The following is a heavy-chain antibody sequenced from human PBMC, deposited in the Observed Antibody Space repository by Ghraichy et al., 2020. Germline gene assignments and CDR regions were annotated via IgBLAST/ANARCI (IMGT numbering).Heavy chain of an antibody. CDR3: ARGSRVIRFYYYDGMDV. V-gene: IGHV3-48*02. CDR1: GFTFGSYS. Sequence: GEYLNISCVGSGFTFGSYSMNWVRQSPGKRLEWVSYITSSSSFKSYADSVKGRFTISRDNAQNSLSLQMSSLTDEDTAVYYCARGSRVIRFYYYDGMDVWGQGTTVTVSS. J-gene: IGHJ6*02. CDR2: ITSSSSFK. D-gene: IGHD4-17*01.